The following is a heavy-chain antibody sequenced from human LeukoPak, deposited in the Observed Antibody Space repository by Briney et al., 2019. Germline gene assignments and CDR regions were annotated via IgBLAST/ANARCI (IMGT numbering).Heavy chain of an antibody. D-gene: IGHD3-10*01. CDR3: AKNAFSYYGSGSYPAYMDV. CDR1: GFTFSSYG. CDR2: ISGSGGST. Sequence: PGGSLRLSCAASGFTFSSYGMSWVRQAPGKGLEWVSAISGSGGSTYYADSVKGRFTISRDNSKNTLYLQMNSLRAEDTAVYYCAKNAFSYYGSGSYPAYMDVWGKGTTVTISS. J-gene: IGHJ6*03. V-gene: IGHV3-23*01.